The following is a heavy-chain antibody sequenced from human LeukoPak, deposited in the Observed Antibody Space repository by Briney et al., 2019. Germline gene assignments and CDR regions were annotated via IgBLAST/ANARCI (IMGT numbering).Heavy chain of an antibody. Sequence: SVKVSCKASGYTFTSYYMHWVRQAPGQGLEWMGGIIPIFGTANYAQKFQGRVTITTDESTSTAYMELNSLRSEDTAVYYCARGDTNYYDSSGYLYYFDYWGQGTLVTVSS. CDR3: ARGDTNYYDSSGYLYYFDY. CDR1: GYTFTSYY. D-gene: IGHD3-22*01. CDR2: IIPIFGTA. V-gene: IGHV1-69*05. J-gene: IGHJ4*02.